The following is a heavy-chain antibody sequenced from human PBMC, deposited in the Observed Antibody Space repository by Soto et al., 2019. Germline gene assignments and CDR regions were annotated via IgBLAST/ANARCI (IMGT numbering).Heavy chain of an antibody. Sequence: QVQLQESGPGLVKPSETLSLTCTVSGGSLSSYYWSWIRQPAGKGLEWIGRIYTSGSTNYNPSLKSRVTTSADTSKNQFALKLSSVTAADTAVYYCASGSRGDYYYGMDVWGQGTTVTVSS. D-gene: IGHD1-26*01. J-gene: IGHJ6*02. V-gene: IGHV4-4*07. CDR3: ASGSRGDYYYGMDV. CDR1: GGSLSSYY. CDR2: IYTSGST.